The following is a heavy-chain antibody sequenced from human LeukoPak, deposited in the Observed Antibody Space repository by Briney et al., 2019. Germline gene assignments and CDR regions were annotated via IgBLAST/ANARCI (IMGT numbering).Heavy chain of an antibody. CDR3: AKDQYGYGFAHIDY. CDR1: GYTFTSYA. D-gene: IGHD5-18*01. J-gene: IGHJ4*02. Sequence: ASVKVSCKASGYTFTSYAMHWVRQAPGQGLEWMGWITPSGGTNYPQKFQGRVAITRDTSITTAYMDLSRLTSDDTAVHYCAKDQYGYGFAHIDYWGQGALVTVSS. CDR2: ITPSGGT. V-gene: IGHV1-2*02.